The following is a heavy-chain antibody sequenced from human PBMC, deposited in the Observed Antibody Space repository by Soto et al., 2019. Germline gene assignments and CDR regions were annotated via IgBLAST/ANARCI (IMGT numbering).Heavy chain of an antibody. CDR1: GFTFSSYW. CDR2: INSDGSST. CDR3: ARRGAVAGLHY. J-gene: IGHJ4*02. D-gene: IGHD6-19*01. Sequence: EVQLVESGGGLVQPGGSLRVSCAASGFTFSSYWMHWVRQAPGTGLVWVSRINSDGSSTSYADSVKGRFTISRDNAKNTLYLQMTSLRTEDTAIYYCARRGAVAGLHYWGQGTRVTVSS. V-gene: IGHV3-74*01.